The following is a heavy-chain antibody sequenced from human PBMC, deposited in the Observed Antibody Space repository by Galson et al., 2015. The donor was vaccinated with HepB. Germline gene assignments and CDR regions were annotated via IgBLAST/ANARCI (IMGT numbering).Heavy chain of an antibody. CDR3: ARDIYWTGTWRCFDY. CDR1: GYTFTSYG. V-gene: IGHV1-18*01. D-gene: IGHD3/OR15-3a*01. Sequence: SVKVSCKASGYTFTSYGISWVRQAPGQGLEWMGWISAYNGNTNYAQKLQGRVTMTTDTSTSTAYMELRSLRSDDTAVYYCARDIYWTGTWRCFDYWGQGTLVTVSS. J-gene: IGHJ4*02. CDR2: ISAYNGNT.